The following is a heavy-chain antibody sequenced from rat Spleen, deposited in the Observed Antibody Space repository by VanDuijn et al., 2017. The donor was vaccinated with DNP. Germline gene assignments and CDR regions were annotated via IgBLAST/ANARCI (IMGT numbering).Heavy chain of an antibody. D-gene: IGHD5-1*01. CDR1: GFSLSSYG. CDR2: IWSGGST. CDR3: ARIGGANWGYYFDY. Sequence: QVQLRESGPGLMQPSQTLSLTCTVSGFSLSSYGVSWVRQPPGKGLEWIGAIWSGGSTYYNSVFKSRLSISRDTSKSQVFLKMNSLQTEDTAMYFCARIGGANWGYYFDYWGQGVMVTVSS. V-gene: IGHV2S8*01. J-gene: IGHJ2*01.